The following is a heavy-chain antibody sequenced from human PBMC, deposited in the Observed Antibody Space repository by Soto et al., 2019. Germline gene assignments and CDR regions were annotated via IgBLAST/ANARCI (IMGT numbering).Heavy chain of an antibody. J-gene: IGHJ4*01. CDR3: ATSGYNYGPFDY. V-gene: IGHV1-69*01. CDR2: IIPIFGKT. D-gene: IGHD2-15*01. CDR1: GEPFKNFA. Sequence: QVQLVQSGAEVRKPGSSVKVSCRASGEPFKNFAIGWVRQAPGQGLEWMGGIIPIFGKTDYAQTFHGRVTINGDESTYTAHMELRGLRSDDTALYYCATSGYNYGPFDYWGRGLLVTVSS.